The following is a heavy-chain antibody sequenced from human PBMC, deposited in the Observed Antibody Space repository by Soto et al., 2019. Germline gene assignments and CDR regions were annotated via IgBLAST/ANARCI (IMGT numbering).Heavy chain of an antibody. J-gene: IGHJ4*02. CDR1: GGSISSYY. V-gene: IGHV4-59*08. CDR3: ARHMTGYCSGGSCYGEWHFDY. CDR2: IYYSGST. D-gene: IGHD2-15*01. Sequence: QVQLQESGPGLVKPSETLSLTCTVSGGSISSYYWSWIRQPPGKGLEWIGNIYYSGSTKYNPSLQTRVTISVDTSKNQFSLKLSSVTAADTAVYYCARHMTGYCSGGSCYGEWHFDYWGQGTLVTVSS.